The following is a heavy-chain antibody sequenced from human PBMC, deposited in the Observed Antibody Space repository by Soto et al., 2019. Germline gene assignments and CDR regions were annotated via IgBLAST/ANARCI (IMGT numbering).Heavy chain of an antibody. V-gene: IGHV3-15*05. CDR2: IKSKTDGGTT. D-gene: IGHD3-16*01. J-gene: IGHJ4*01. CDR1: GFTFSNAW. CDR3: STDGRLGFAQLSVRVDGY. Sequence: EVQLVESGGGLVKPGGSLRLSCAASGFTFSNAWMSWVRQAPGKGLEWVGRIKSKTDGGTTDYAAPVKGRFTISRDDSKNTLYLQMSSLKAEQTAVYYCSTDGRLGFAQLSVRVDGYWGQGTLVTVSS.